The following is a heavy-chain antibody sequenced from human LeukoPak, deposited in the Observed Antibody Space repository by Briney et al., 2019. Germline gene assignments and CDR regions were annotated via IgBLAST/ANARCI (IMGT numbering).Heavy chain of an antibody. V-gene: IGHV1-69*01. CDR3: ARGSGTITMVRGVFYGMDV. J-gene: IGHJ6*02. Sequence: ASVKVSCKASGGTFSSYGISWVRQAPGQGLEWMGGIIPIFGTPNYAQKFQGRVTITADESTSTAYMELSSLRPEDTAVYYCARGSGTITMVRGVFYGMDVWGQGTTVTVSS. CDR2: IIPIFGTP. CDR1: GGTFSSYG. D-gene: IGHD3-10*01.